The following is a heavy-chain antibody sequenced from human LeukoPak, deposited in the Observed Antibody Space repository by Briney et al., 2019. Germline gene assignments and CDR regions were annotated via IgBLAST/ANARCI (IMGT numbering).Heavy chain of an antibody. D-gene: IGHD3-9*01. CDR3: ATASYYDILTGQTDY. CDR2: ISSSGSTI. CDR1: GFTFSDYY. V-gene: IGHV3-11*04. Sequence: GGSLRLSCAASGFTFSDYYMSWIRQAPGKGLEWVSYISSSGSTIYYADSVKGRFTISRDNSKNTLYLQTNSLRAEDTAVYYCATASYYDILTGQTDYWGQGTLVTVSS. J-gene: IGHJ4*02.